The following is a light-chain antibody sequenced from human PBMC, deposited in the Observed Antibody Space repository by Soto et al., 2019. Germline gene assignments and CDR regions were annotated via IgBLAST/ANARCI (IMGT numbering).Light chain of an antibody. J-gene: IGKJ5*01. V-gene: IGKV3-15*01. Sequence: EIVMTQSPATLSVSPGGRVTLSCRASQTVSSSLAWYQQKPGQAPRLLIYGASTRATGIPARFSGSGSGTEFTLTISSLQSEDFAVYYCQQYYNWPPITFGQGTRLEIK. CDR1: QTVSSS. CDR3: QQYYNWPPIT. CDR2: GAS.